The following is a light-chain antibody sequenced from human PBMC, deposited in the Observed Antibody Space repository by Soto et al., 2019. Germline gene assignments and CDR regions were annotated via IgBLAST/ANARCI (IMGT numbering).Light chain of an antibody. J-gene: IGLJ1*01. CDR3: ASYAISGIEG. Sequence: QSALTQPASVSGSPGQSITISCTGTSSDVGGYNYVSWYQQHPDKAPKLMIYDVTERPSGVSNRFSGSKSGSTASLTISGLQAEYEADYYCASYAISGIEGFGTGTKLTVL. V-gene: IGLV2-14*01. CDR2: DVT. CDR1: SSDVGGYNY.